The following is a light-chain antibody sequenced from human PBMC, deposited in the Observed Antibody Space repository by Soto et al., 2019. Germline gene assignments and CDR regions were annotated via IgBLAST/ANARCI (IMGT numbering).Light chain of an antibody. J-gene: IGLJ1*01. CDR3: TSPTPGSLYV. V-gene: IGLV2-14*01. Sequence: QSVLTQPASVSGSPGQSITISCTGTSSDVGNYNYVSWYQQYPGRVPKLVIYMVSNRASGVSNRFSGSKSGNTASLTISGLQAEDEADDSCTSPTPGSLYVFGTGTKVTV. CDR1: SSDVGNYNY. CDR2: MVS.